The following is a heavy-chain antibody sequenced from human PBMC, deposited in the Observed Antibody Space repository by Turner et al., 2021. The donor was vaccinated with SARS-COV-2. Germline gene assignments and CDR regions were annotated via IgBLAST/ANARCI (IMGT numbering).Heavy chain of an antibody. D-gene: IGHD3-22*01. CDR2: ISSSSSYI. CDR3: ARRMPNYYDSSGYYLDAFDI. V-gene: IGHV3-21*01. J-gene: IGHJ3*02. CDR1: GFTFSSYT. Sequence: EVKLVESGGGLVKPGGSLRLSCAASGFTFSSYTMNWVRQAPGKGLEWVSSISSSSSYIYYADSVKGRFTISRDNAKNSLYLQMNSLGAEDTAVYYCARRMPNYYDSSGYYLDAFDIWGQGTMVTVSS.